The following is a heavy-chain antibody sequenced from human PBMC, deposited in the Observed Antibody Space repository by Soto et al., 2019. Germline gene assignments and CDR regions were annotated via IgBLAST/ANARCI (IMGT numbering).Heavy chain of an antibody. D-gene: IGHD1-20*01. CDR1: GGSITNYY. CDR3: ARDRHNTVY. CDR2: IYYSGIT. J-gene: IGHJ4*02. V-gene: IGHV4-59*01. Sequence: SETLSLTCTVSGGSITNYYWSWFRQPPGKGLEWIGYIYYSGITNYNPSLKSRVTISVDPSKNQFSLKLGSVTSADTAVYYCARDRHNTVYWGQGTLVTVFS.